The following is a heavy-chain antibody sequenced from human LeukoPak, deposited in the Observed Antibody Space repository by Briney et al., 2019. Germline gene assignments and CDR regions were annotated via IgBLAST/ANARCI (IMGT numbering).Heavy chain of an antibody. J-gene: IGHJ4*02. CDR3: ARRYYYDSSGYYTFDY. V-gene: IGHV4-39*01. D-gene: IGHD3-22*01. CDR2: IYYSGST. CDR1: GGSISSSSYY. Sequence: SETLSLTCTVSGGSISSSSYYWGWIRQPPGKGLEGIGSIYYSGSTYYNPSLKSRVTISVDTSKNQFSLKLSSVTAADTAVYYCARRYYYDSSGYYTFDYWGQGALVTVSS.